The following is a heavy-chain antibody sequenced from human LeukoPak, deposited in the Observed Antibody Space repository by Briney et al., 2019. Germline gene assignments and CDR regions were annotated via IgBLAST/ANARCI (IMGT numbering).Heavy chain of an antibody. J-gene: IGHJ4*02. CDR1: GFTFSSYA. CDR3: AKSPTQITAAGTLDS. CDR2: ISGSGGTT. Sequence: PGGSLRLSCAASGFTFSSYAMSWVRQAPGKGLEWVSSISGSGGTTYYADSVKGRFTISRDNSKNTLYLQMNSLSAEDTALYYCAKSPTQITAAGTLDSWGQGALVTVSS. D-gene: IGHD6-13*01. V-gene: IGHV3-23*01.